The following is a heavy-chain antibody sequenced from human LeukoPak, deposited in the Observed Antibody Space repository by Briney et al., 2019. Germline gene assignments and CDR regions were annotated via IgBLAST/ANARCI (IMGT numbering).Heavy chain of an antibody. CDR2: IKPSGGDT. CDR3: ARVRDGYNDAYDI. CDR1: GYTFTDYN. D-gene: IGHD5-24*01. J-gene: IGHJ3*02. Sequence: ASVKVSCKTSGYTFTDYNLHGVRQAPGQRLEWMGIIKPSGGDTSYAQTFQGRVFMTRDTSTSTVYMELSSLKSEDTAIYYCARVRDGYNDAYDIWGQGTMVTVSS. V-gene: IGHV1-46*01.